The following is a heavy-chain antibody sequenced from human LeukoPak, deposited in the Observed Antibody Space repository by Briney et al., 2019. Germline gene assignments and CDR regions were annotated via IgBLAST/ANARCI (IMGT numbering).Heavy chain of an antibody. D-gene: IGHD2-2*01. CDR3: ARATIRYCSSTSCSENWFDP. J-gene: IGHJ5*02. Sequence: TVKVSCKASGYTFTSYGISWVRQAPGQGLEWMGWISTYNGNTNYAQKLQGRVTMTTDTSTSTAYMELRSLRSDDTAVYYCARATIRYCSSTSCSENWFDPWGQGTLVTVSS. V-gene: IGHV1-18*01. CDR1: GYTFTSYG. CDR2: ISTYNGNT.